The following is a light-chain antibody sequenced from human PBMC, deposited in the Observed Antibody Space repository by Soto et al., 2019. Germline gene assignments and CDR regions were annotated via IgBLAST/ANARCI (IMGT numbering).Light chain of an antibody. CDR1: SSDVGAYNY. CDR3: SSYTSATTYV. CDR2: DVS. J-gene: IGLJ1*01. Sequence: SLLTQPASVSGSPGQSITLSCTRTSSDVGAYNYDSWYQQYPGEAPKVIIYDVSHRPAGVSNRFSGSKSGNTASLSISGLQTQDEADYYCSSYTSATTYVFGTGTKVTVL. V-gene: IGLV2-14*01.